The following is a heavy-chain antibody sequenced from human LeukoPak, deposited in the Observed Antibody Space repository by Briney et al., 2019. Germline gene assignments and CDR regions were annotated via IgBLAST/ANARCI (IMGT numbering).Heavy chain of an antibody. CDR1: GFTFSSYW. Sequence: GGSLRLSCAASGFTFSSYWMHWVRQAPGKGLVWVSRINSDRSSTSYADSVKGRFTISRDNAKNTLYLQMNSLRAEDTAVYYCARGLGDDSSGYYGGPVDYWGQGTLVTVSS. D-gene: IGHD3-22*01. CDR3: ARGLGDDSSGYYGGPVDY. CDR2: INSDRSST. J-gene: IGHJ4*02. V-gene: IGHV3-74*01.